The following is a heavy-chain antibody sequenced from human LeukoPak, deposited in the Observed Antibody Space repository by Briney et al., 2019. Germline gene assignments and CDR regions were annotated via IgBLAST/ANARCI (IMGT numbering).Heavy chain of an antibody. V-gene: IGHV1-2*02. Sequence: GASVKVSCKASGYTFTCYYMHWVRQAPGQGIEWIGWINPNSGGTNYAQKFQGRVTMTRDTSISTAYMDLSRLRSDDTAVYYCARVSGYGPPANYYYYGMDVWGQGTTVTVSS. CDR1: GYTFTCYY. D-gene: IGHD5-12*01. CDR2: INPNSGGT. J-gene: IGHJ6*02. CDR3: ARVSGYGPPANYYYYGMDV.